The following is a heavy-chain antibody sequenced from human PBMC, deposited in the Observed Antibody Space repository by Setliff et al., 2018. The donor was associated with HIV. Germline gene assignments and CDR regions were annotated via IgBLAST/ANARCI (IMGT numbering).Heavy chain of an antibody. J-gene: IGHJ4*02. Sequence: ETLSLTCTVSGGSISSSSYYWGWIRQPPGKGLEWIGTIYYSGSTYSNPSLKSRVTMSVDTSKNQFSLKLISVAAADTAVYYCARREYSSSSPPFDYWGQGTLVTVSS. CDR1: GGSISSSSYY. V-gene: IGHV4-39*01. CDR3: ARREYSSSSPPFDY. CDR2: IYYSGST. D-gene: IGHD6-6*01.